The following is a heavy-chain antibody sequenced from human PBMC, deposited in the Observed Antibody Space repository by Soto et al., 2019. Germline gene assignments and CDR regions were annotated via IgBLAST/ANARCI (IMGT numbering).Heavy chain of an antibody. V-gene: IGHV1-69*12. J-gene: IGHJ6*02. Sequence: QVQLVQSGAEVKKPGSSVKVSCKASGGTFSSYAISWVRQAPGQGLEWMGGIIPIFGTANYAQKFQGRVKITADXSTXTXFRELSRLRSEDTAVYYCARNPPTTGTTQCYYGMDVWGQGTTVTVSS. CDR3: ARNPPTTGTTQCYYGMDV. CDR1: GGTFSSYA. CDR2: IIPIFGTA. D-gene: IGHD1-1*01.